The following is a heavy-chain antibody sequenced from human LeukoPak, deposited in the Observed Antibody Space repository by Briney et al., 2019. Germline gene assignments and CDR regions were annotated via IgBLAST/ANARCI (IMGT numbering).Heavy chain of an antibody. CDR2: IYGGGTA. Sequence: GGSLRLSCAASGFTVSSNYMSWVRQAPGKGLEWVSVIYGGGTAYYADSVKGRFTISRDNSKNMLYLQKNSLRAEDTAVYYCARALPFGGWFDPWGQGTLVTVSS. J-gene: IGHJ5*02. CDR3: ARALPFGGWFDP. V-gene: IGHV3-66*01. D-gene: IGHD3-16*01. CDR1: GFTVSSNY.